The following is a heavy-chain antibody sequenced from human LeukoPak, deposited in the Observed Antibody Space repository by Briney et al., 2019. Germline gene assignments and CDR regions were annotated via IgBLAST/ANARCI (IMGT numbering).Heavy chain of an antibody. D-gene: IGHD5-18*01. Sequence: ASVKVSCRASGYTFTGYYMHWVRQAHGQGLEWMGWVNPNNGGTNYAQKFQGRVTMTSDTSIGTAYMELSSLTSDDTAVYYCARLGRQDTAMAWGQGTLVNVSS. CDR2: VNPNNGGT. CDR1: GYTFTGYY. V-gene: IGHV1-2*02. J-gene: IGHJ5*02. CDR3: ARLGRQDTAMA.